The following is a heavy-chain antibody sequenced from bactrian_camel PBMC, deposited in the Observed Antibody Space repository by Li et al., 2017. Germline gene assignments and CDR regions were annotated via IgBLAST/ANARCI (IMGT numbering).Heavy chain of an antibody. CDR2: INSSGRST. Sequence: HVQLVESGGGLVQPGESLRLSCAASGFTFSDYTMTWVRQAPGKGHEWVSDINSSGRSTNYADSVRGRFTLSRDSAKNTLSLEMDSLKAEDTAVYYCALGSSSQSTMTARGQGTQVTVS. D-gene: IGHD6*01. J-gene: IGHJ4*01. CDR1: GFTFSDYT. V-gene: IGHV3S33*01.